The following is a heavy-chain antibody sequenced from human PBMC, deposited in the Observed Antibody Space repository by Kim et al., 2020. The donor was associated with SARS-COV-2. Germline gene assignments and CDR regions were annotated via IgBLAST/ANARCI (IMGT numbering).Heavy chain of an antibody. CDR1: GYTFSDYN. J-gene: IGHJ5*02. CDR2: INPNNGGT. CDR3: ASFRRPQQLGAEWFDP. D-gene: IGHD6-13*01. V-gene: IGHV1-2*06. Sequence: ASVKVSCKASGYTFSDYNIHWVRQAPGQGLEWMGRINPNNGGTNYAQKFQGRVTMTRDTSISTAYMELSRLRSDDTAVYYCASFRRPQQLGAEWFDPWGQGTLVTVSS.